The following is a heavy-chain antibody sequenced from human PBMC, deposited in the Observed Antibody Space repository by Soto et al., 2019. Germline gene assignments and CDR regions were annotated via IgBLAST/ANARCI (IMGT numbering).Heavy chain of an antibody. J-gene: IGHJ6*02. CDR1: GFTFSSYA. CDR3: AKRIAARRLGYYYGMDV. D-gene: IGHD6-6*01. Sequence: GGSLRLSCAASGFTFSSYAMSWVRQAPGKGLEWVSAISGSGGSTYYADSVKGRFTISRDNSKNTLYLQMNGLRAEDTAVYYCAKRIAARRLGYYYGMDVWGQGTTVTVAS. CDR2: ISGSGGST. V-gene: IGHV3-23*01.